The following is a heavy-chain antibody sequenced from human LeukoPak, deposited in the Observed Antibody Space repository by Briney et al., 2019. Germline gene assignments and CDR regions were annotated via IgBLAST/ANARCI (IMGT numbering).Heavy chain of an antibody. Sequence: RGSLRLSCAASGFTVSSNYMSWVRQAPGKGLEWVSVIYSGGSTYYADSVKGRFTISRDNSKNTLYLQMNSLRAEDTAVYYCARERITMVRGVILDGGWFDPWGQGTLVTVSS. D-gene: IGHD3-10*01. CDR3: ARERITMVRGVILDGGWFDP. V-gene: IGHV3-53*01. CDR2: IYSGGST. CDR1: GFTVSSNY. J-gene: IGHJ5*02.